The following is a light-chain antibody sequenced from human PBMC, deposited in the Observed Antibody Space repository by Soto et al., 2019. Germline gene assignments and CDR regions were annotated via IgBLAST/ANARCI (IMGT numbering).Light chain of an antibody. CDR3: QQYDSYPLT. V-gene: IGKV1-5*03. J-gene: IGKJ4*01. Sequence: DIQMTQSPSTLSTSVGDRVTITCRASQSISVWLAGYQQKAGKAPKLLIYKASNLQSGVPSRFSGSGSGTEFPLTISSLQPDDFATYFCQQYDSYPLTFGGGTKGEIK. CDR2: KAS. CDR1: QSISVW.